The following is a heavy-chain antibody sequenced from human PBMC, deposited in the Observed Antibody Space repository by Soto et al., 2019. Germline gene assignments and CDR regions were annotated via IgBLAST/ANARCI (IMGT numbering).Heavy chain of an antibody. Sequence: ASVKVSCKASGYTFTGYYMHWVRQAPGQGLAGMGWINPNSGGTNYAQKFQGRVTMTRDTSISTAYMELSRLRADDTAVYYCAIMLPATMIVVSDYWGQGTLVTVSS. V-gene: IGHV1-2*02. CDR1: GYTFTGYY. J-gene: IGHJ4*02. CDR2: INPNSGGT. D-gene: IGHD3-22*01. CDR3: AIMLPATMIVVSDY.